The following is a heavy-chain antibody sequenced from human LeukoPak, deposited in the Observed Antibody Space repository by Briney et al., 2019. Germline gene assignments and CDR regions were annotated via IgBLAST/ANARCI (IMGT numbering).Heavy chain of an antibody. V-gene: IGHV3-53*05. Sequence: GGSLRLSCAASGFTVSSNYMSWVRQAPGKGLEWVSVIYSGGSTYYADSVKGRFTISRDNSKNTLYLQMNSLRAEDTAVYYCARPYYYDSSGYYWDAFDIWGQGTMVTVSS. CDR1: GFTVSSNY. J-gene: IGHJ3*02. CDR2: IYSGGST. CDR3: ARPYYYDSSGYYWDAFDI. D-gene: IGHD3-22*01.